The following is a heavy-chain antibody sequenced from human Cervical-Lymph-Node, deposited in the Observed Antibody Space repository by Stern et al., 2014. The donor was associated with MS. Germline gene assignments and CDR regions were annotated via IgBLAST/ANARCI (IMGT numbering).Heavy chain of an antibody. V-gene: IGHV4-30-4*01. CDR3: ASANCSSTSCPNCFDP. D-gene: IGHD2-2*01. Sequence: QVQLQESGPGLVKPSQTLSLTCTVSGGSISSGDYYWRWIRQPPGKGLEWIGYINYSAITYYSPSLKCRVTISGDTSKIQCSLKLSSVTAADTAVYYCASANCSSTSCPNCFDPWGQGTLVTVPS. CDR2: INYSAIT. J-gene: IGHJ5*02. CDR1: GGSISSGDYY.